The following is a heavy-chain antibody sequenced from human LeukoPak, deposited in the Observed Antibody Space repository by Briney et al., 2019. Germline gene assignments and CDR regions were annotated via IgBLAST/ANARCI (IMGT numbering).Heavy chain of an antibody. V-gene: IGHV1-2*02. CDR2: INPNSGGT. CDR1: GYTFTGYY. CDR3: ARDNHSGGSYYSWFDP. D-gene: IGHD1-26*01. J-gene: IGHJ5*02. Sequence: ASVKVSCKASGYTFTGYYMHWVRQAPGRGLEWMGWINPNSGGTNYAQKFQGRVTMTRDTSISTAYMELSRLRSDDTAVYYCARDNHSGGSYYSWFDPWGQGTLVTVSS.